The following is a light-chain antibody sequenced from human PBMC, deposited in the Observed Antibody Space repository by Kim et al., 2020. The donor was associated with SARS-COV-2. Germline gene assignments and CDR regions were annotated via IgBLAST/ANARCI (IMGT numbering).Light chain of an antibody. CDR2: GTS. Sequence: VMTQSPATLSVSPGERVTLSCGASQSVSSKLAWYHQKPGQAPRLLIYGTSTRATDIPARFSGSGSGTEFTLTISSLQSEDFAVYYCQQYNDWPYTFGQWTKLEI. CDR3: QQYNDWPYT. V-gene: IGKV3-15*01. J-gene: IGKJ2*01. CDR1: QSVSSK.